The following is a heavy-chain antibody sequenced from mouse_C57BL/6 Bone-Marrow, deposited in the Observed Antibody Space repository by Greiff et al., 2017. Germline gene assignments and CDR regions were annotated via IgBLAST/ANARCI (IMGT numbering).Heavy chain of an antibody. CDR1: GYSITSGYY. Sequence: EVKLVESGPGLVKPSQSLSLTCSVTGYSITSGYYWNWIRPFPGNKLEWMGYISYDSSNNYKPYLKKRITISRDTSKNQFFLKLNSVTTEDTATYYCAFYSNYVGFAYWGQGTRGTVSA. CDR2: ISYDSSN. D-gene: IGHD2-5*01. CDR3: AFYSNYVGFAY. J-gene: IGHJ3*01. V-gene: IGHV3-6*01.